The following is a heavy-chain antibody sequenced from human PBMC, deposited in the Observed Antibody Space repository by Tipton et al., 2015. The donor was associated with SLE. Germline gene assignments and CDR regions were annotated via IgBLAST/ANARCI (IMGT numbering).Heavy chain of an antibody. Sequence: TLSLTCTVSGDSITRSDCYWGWIRQPPGKGLEWIENVYYSGRTYYNPSLKSRVTISVDTSKNQLSLNLNPVTAVDTAVYYCARPDLIWGQGTQVTVSS. CDR2: VYYSGRT. CDR3: ARPDLI. CDR1: GDSITRSDCY. V-gene: IGHV4-39*07. D-gene: IGHD1-14*01. J-gene: IGHJ4*02.